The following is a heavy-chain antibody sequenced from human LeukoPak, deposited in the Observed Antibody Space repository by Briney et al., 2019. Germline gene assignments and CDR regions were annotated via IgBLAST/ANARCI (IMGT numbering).Heavy chain of an antibody. V-gene: IGHV3-21*01. CDR2: ISSGSTYI. D-gene: IGHD3-10*01. Sequence: GGSLRLSCTASGFTFSSYSMNWVRQAPGKGLQWVSSISSGSTYIYYADSLRGRFTISRDNTKNSLYLQMNSLRGEDAAVYYCARGDGATPPDVFDVWGQGTMVTVSS. J-gene: IGHJ3*01. CDR3: ARGDGATPPDVFDV. CDR1: GFTFSSYS.